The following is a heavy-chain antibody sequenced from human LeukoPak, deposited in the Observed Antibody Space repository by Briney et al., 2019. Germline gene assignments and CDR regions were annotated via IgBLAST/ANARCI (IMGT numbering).Heavy chain of an antibody. D-gene: IGHD3-3*01. V-gene: IGHV3-21*01. J-gene: IGHJ5*02. CDR3: ARAIFGVVISSSDP. CDR2: ISSSSSYI. CDR1: GFTFGSYS. Sequence: GGPLRLSCAASGFTFGSYSMNWVRQAPGKGLEWVSSISSSSSYIYYADSVKGRFTISRDNAKNSLYLQMNSLRAEDTAVYYCARAIFGVVISSSDPWGQGTLVTVSS.